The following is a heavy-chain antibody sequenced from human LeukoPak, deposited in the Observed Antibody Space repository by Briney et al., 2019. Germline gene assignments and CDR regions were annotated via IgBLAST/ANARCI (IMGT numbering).Heavy chain of an antibody. CDR3: AGHYDSSGYRVDVF. CDR1: GFTLSSYW. V-gene: IGHV3-7*01. D-gene: IGHD3-22*01. J-gene: IGHJ3*01. Sequence: GGPLRLSCAASGFTLSSYWMTWVRQAPGKGLEWVAYIKQDGSEKYYMDSVKGRFTISRDNAKNSLYLQMNSLRAEDTAVYFCAGHYDSSGYRVDVFWGQGTMVTVSS. CDR2: IKQDGSEK.